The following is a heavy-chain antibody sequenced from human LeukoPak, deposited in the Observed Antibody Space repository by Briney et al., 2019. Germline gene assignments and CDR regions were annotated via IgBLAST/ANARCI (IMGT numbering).Heavy chain of an antibody. D-gene: IGHD1-1*01. CDR1: GFTFSSYS. Sequence: GGSLRLSCAASGFTFSSYSMNCVRQAPGNGLEWVSYISSSSSTIYYADSVKGRFTISRDNAKNSLYLHMNSLRAEDTAVYYCARDQRGNYYYGMDVWGQGTTVTVSS. J-gene: IGHJ6*02. V-gene: IGHV3-48*04. CDR3: ARDQRGNYYYGMDV. CDR2: ISSSSSTI.